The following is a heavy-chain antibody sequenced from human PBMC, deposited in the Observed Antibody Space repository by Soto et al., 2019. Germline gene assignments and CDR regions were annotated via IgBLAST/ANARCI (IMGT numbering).Heavy chain of an antibody. CDR2: ISYDGSDK. CDR1: GFTFSSYG. D-gene: IGHD6-19*01. V-gene: IGHV3-30*18. J-gene: IGHJ4*02. Sequence: GGSLRLSCVVSGFTFSSYGMHWVRQAPGKGLEWVALISYDGSDKYYADSVKGRFTISRDSSKNTLYLQMNSLRAEDTAVYYCAKERYASGWYFAFWGQGTLVTVSS. CDR3: AKERYASGWYFAF.